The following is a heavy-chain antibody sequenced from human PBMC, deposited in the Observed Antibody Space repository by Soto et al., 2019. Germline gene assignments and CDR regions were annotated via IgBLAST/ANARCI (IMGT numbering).Heavy chain of an antibody. CDR1: GYPFSTYD. CDR3: ARTLSGYYGY. J-gene: IGHJ4*02. V-gene: IGHV1-8*01. D-gene: IGHD5-12*01. Sequence: QVQLVQSGAEVKKPGASVRVSCKASGYPFSTYDISWVRQATGQGLEGLGWMNPNSGNTGYAQKFQGRVTMTRDTSISTAYMEMSNLRSEDTATYYCARTLSGYYGYWGQGTLFTVSS. CDR2: MNPNSGNT.